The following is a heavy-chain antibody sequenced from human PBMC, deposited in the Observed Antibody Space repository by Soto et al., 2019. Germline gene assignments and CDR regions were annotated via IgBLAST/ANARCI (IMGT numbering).Heavy chain of an antibody. D-gene: IGHD2-21*01. J-gene: IGHJ3*02. CDR2: IDPSDSYT. CDR3: ARLHKSLNLDI. Sequence: GESVKISCXGSGYSFTSYWITWVRQMPGKGLEWMGRIDPSDSYTNYSPSFQGRVTISADKSISTAYLQWNSLKASDTAMYYCARLHKSLNLDIWGQGTMVTVSS. V-gene: IGHV5-10-1*01. CDR1: GYSFTSYW.